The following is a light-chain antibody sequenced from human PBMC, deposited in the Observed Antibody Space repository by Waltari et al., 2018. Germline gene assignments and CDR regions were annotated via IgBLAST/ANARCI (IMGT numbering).Light chain of an antibody. CDR1: QSLLHSNGYNY. J-gene: IGKJ1*01. CDR3: MQALQTPWT. CDR2: LGS. V-gene: IGKV2-28*01. Sequence: DIVMTQSLLSLPATPGEPASIPSRSSQSLLHSNGYNYLDWYLQKPGQSPQLLIYLGSNRASGVPDRFSGSGSGTEFTLKISRVEAEDVGVYYCMQALQTPWTFGQGTKVEVK.